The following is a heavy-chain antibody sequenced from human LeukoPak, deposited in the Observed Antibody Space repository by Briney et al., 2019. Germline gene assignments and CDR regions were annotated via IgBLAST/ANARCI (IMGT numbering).Heavy chain of an antibody. CDR2: IDWDDDK. CDR3: ARIPSAFYSSSSDYYFDY. V-gene: IGHV2-70*11. Sequence: SGPTLVKPTQTLTLTCTFSGFSLRTSGMCVSWIRQPPGKALEWLARIDWDDDKYYSTSLKTRLTISKDTSKNQLVLTMPNMAPVDTATYYCARIPSAFYSSSSDYYFDYWGQGTLVTVSS. D-gene: IGHD6-6*01. CDR1: GFSLRTSGMC. J-gene: IGHJ4*02.